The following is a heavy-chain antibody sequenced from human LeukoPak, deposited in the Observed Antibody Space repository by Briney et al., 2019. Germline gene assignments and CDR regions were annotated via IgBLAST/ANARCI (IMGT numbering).Heavy chain of an antibody. J-gene: IGHJ6*01. CDR1: DGSFSGYY. CDR3: ASPHGTNYYYYGMDV. Sequence: SETLSLTCAFYDGSFSGYYWSWIRQPPGKGLEWIGEINHSGNTNYNPSLKSRVTISVDTSKNQFSLRLSSVTAADTAVYYCASPHGTNYYYYGMDVWGQGTTVTVSS. CDR2: INHSGNT. D-gene: IGHD1-1*01. V-gene: IGHV4-34*01.